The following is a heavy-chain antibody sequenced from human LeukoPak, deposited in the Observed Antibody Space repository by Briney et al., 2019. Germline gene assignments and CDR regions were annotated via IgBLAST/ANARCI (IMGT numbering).Heavy chain of an antibody. CDR3: ARTDGYSSGPIDY. D-gene: IGHD6-19*01. CDR1: CGSFSGYY. CDR2: INHSGRT. Sequence: SETLSLTCAVYCGSFSGYYCSWIRQPPGNGLEWHGEINHSGRTNYTPSLKSRVTISVDTSKNQFSLNLSSVPAADTAVYYCARTDGYSSGPIDYWGQGTLVTVSS. J-gene: IGHJ4*02. V-gene: IGHV4-34*01.